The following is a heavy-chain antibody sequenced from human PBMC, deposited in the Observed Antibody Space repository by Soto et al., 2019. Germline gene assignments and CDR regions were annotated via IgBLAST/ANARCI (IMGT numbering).Heavy chain of an antibody. CDR3: ARVLPGAEAWFGP. J-gene: IGHJ5*02. CDR1: GYTFSNYG. CDR2: ISLYSDGT. Sequence: QVQLVQSGGEVQRPGASVKVSCKTSGYTFSNYGITWVRQAPGQPLEWLGWISLYSDGTNYAQKFQGRVSMTTDTSTTTAYMELRSLRSDDTAVYYCARVLPGAEAWFGPWGQGTLVTVSS. D-gene: IGHD2-2*01. V-gene: IGHV1-18*01.